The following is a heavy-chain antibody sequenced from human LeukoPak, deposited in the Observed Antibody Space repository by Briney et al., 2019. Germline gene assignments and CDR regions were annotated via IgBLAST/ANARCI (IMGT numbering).Heavy chain of an antibody. CDR2: ILYNGSNK. J-gene: IGHJ5*02. Sequence: GGSLRLSCAASGFTFSSSGMHWVRQAPGKGLEWVAVILYNGSNKYYADSVKGRFTISRDNSKNTLHLQMNSLRVEDTAVCYCARAGGYCSGGSCYRGYSWFDPWGQGTLVTVSS. V-gene: IGHV3-33*01. CDR1: GFTFSSSG. CDR3: ARAGGYCSGGSCYRGYSWFDP. D-gene: IGHD2-15*01.